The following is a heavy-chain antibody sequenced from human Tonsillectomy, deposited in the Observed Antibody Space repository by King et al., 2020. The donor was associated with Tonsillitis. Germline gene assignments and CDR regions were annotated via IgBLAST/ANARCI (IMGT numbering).Heavy chain of an antibody. V-gene: IGHV3-21*01. CDR1: GFTFSSYS. CDR2: ISSSSSYI. Sequence: VQLVESGGGLVKPGGSLRLSCAASGFTFSSYSMNWVRQAPGKGLEWVSSISSSSSYIYYADSVKGRFTISRDNAKNSLYLQMNSLRAEDTAVYYCAFDYGDSLGYFQHWGQGTLVTVSS. CDR3: AFDYGDSLGYFQH. J-gene: IGHJ1*01. D-gene: IGHD4-17*01.